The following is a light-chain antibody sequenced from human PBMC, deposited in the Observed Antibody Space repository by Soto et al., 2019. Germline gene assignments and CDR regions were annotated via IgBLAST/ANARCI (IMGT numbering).Light chain of an antibody. Sequence: SALTQPASVSGSPGQSITISCTGTSSDVGGYNYVSWYQQHPGKAPKLMIYEVSNRPSGVSNRFSGSKSGNTASLTISGLQAEDEADYYCSSYTSSSTNYVFGTGTKVT. CDR2: EVS. CDR3: SSYTSSSTNYV. J-gene: IGLJ1*01. CDR1: SSDVGGYNY. V-gene: IGLV2-14*01.